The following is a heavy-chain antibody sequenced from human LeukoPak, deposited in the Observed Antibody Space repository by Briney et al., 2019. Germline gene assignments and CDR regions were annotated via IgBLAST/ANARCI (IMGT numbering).Heavy chain of an antibody. D-gene: IGHD3-10*01. CDR3: AKDNAYYYADY. Sequence: ASVKVSCKASGYTFSNYYMHWVRQAPGQGLEWMGIINPSGDITNYAQKFQGRVTMTRDTSTSTVYMELSSLRAEDTAVYYCAKDNAYYYADYWGQGTLVTVSS. V-gene: IGHV1-46*01. CDR2: INPSGDIT. J-gene: IGHJ4*02. CDR1: GYTFSNYY.